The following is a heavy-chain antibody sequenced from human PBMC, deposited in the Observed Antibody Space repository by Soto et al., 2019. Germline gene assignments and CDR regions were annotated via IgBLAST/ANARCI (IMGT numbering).Heavy chain of an antibody. CDR2: INHSGST. J-gene: IGHJ4*01. CDR1: GGSFSGYY. Sequence: ETLSLTCSVYGGSFSGYYWSWIRQPPGKGLEWIGEINHSGSTNYNPSLKSRVTISVDTSKNQFSLKLSSVTAADTAVYYCARFPYYYDSSGYYTHWGHGTLVTVSS. D-gene: IGHD3-22*01. CDR3: ARFPYYYDSSGYYTH. V-gene: IGHV4-34*01.